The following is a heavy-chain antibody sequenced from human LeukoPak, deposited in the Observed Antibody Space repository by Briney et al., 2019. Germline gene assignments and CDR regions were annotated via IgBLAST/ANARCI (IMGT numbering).Heavy chain of an antibody. Sequence: GGSLRLSCAASGFTFSSYSMNWVRQAPGKGLEWVSSISSSSSYIYYADSVKGRFTISRDNAKNSLYLQMNSLRAEDTAVYYCARDTPGTSTRAAGTLIDYWGQRTLVTVSS. CDR1: GFTFSSYS. D-gene: IGHD6-13*01. V-gene: IGHV3-21*01. J-gene: IGHJ4*02. CDR3: ARDTPGTSTRAAGTLIDY. CDR2: ISSSSSYI.